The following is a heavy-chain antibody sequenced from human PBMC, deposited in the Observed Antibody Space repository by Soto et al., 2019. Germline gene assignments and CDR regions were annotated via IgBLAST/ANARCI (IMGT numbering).Heavy chain of an antibody. V-gene: IGHV1-2*02. CDR2: ISPHNGAT. D-gene: IGHD5-12*01. CDR1: GYTFTDYY. J-gene: IGHJ6*02. Sequence: QVHLVQSGAEVKRPGASVKVSCKASGYTFTDYYIHWVRQAPGQGLEWLGWISPHNGATNYAQKFRGRVTLSRDTTINTSYLEMDRLTTDATAVYYCARDGGVASVYGMDVWGQGTTVTVSS. CDR3: ARDGGVASVYGMDV.